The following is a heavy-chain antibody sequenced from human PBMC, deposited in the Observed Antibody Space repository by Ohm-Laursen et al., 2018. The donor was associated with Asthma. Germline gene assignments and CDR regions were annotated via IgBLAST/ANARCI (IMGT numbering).Heavy chain of an antibody. V-gene: IGHV3-30-3*01. Sequence: SLRLSCAASGFTFRSYAIHWVRQAPGKGLEWVAVSGTYFDGGLKYYADSVNGRFTVSRDDSKNTLYLQMNSLRPDDTAVYYCTRDVMEWYLPAFDFWGQGTLVTVSS. D-gene: IGHD3-3*01. CDR2: SGTYFDGGLK. J-gene: IGHJ4*02. CDR1: GFTFRSYA. CDR3: TRDVMEWYLPAFDF.